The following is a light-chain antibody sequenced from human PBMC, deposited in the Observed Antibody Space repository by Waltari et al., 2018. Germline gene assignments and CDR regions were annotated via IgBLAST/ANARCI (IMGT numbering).Light chain of an antibody. Sequence: QSALTQPASVSGSPGQSITISCTGTSSDVGTYNLVSWYQQHPGNAPKLMTYEGTKRPAGVSNRFSGSKSGNTASLTISGLQAEDEAHYYCCSYAGGRPHVVFGGGTQLTVL. J-gene: IGLJ2*01. CDR3: CSYAGGRPHVV. V-gene: IGLV2-23*01. CDR2: EGT. CDR1: SSDVGTYNL.